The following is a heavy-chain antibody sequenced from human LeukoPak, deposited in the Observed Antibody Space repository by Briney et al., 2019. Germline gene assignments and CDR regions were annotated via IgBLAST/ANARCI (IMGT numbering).Heavy chain of an antibody. V-gene: IGHV1-18*01. CDR3: ARDWGSIKVITDF. Sequence: GASVNVSCKASGYTFNRYGISWVRQPPGQGLEWMGWINTDNGNTNYAPKLQDRVTMTTDTPTSTVYMEVRSLGSDDTAVYYCARDWGSIKVITDFWGQGTLVTVSS. CDR2: INTDNGNT. CDR1: GYTFNRYG. D-gene: IGHD3-16*01. J-gene: IGHJ4*02.